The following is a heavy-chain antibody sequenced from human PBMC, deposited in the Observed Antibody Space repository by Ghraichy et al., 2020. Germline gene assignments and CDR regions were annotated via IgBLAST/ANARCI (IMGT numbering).Heavy chain of an antibody. CDR3: AREHPVWGTFDY. Sequence: ASVKVSCKASGYTFTSYAMHWVRQAPGQRLEWMGWINAGNGNTKYSQKFQGRVTITRDTSASTAYMELSSLRSEDTAVYYCAREHPVWGTFDYWGQGTLVTVSS. CDR2: INAGNGNT. D-gene: IGHD7-27*01. CDR1: GYTFTSYA. J-gene: IGHJ4*02. V-gene: IGHV1-3*01.